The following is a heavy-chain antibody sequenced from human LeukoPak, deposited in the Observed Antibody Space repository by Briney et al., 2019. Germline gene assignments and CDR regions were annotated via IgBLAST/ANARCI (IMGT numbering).Heavy chain of an antibody. CDR3: ARVFTISTYYYGMDV. Sequence: GGSLRLSCTASGFAFRSYAMAWVRQAPGKGLEGVAAIGSDGDRVHEDSVKGRFTISRDNSKNTLYLQMNSLRAEDTAVYYCARVFTISTYYYGMDVWGQGTTVTVSS. CDR2: IGSDGDR. J-gene: IGHJ6*02. CDR1: GFAFRSYA. D-gene: IGHD3-9*01. V-gene: IGHV3-23*01.